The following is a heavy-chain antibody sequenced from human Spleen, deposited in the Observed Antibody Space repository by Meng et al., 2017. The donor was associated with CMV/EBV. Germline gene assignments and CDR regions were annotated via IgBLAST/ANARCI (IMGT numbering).Heavy chain of an antibody. V-gene: IGHV4-34*01. D-gene: IGHD1-26*01. CDR3: KVGVGAKHYYGMDV. Sequence: SETLSLTCSVYGGSLNDYYWSWIRQPPGKGLEWIGEINHSGSTNYNPSLKSRVTISVDTSKNQFSLKLSSVTAADTAVYYCKVGVGAKHYYGMDVWGQGTTVTVSS. CDR1: GGSLNDYY. CDR2: INHSGST. J-gene: IGHJ6*02.